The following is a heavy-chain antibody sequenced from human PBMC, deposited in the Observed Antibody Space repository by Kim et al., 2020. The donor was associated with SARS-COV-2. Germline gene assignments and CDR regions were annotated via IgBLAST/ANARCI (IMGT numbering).Heavy chain of an antibody. CDR3: ARGGNGQWLVPFDS. J-gene: IGHJ4*02. Sequence: GGSLRLSCAASGFTFRSYWMHWVRQVPGKGPVWVSRINSDVSSTSYADSVKGRFTISRDNAKNTLYLQMNSLRAEDTAVYYCARGGNGQWLVPFDSWGQG. V-gene: IGHV3-74*01. CDR2: INSDVSST. CDR1: GFTFRSYW. D-gene: IGHD6-19*01.